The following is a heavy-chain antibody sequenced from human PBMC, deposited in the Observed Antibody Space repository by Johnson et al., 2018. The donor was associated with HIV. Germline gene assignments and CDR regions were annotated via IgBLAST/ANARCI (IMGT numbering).Heavy chain of an antibody. V-gene: IGHV3-20*04. J-gene: IGHJ3*02. CDR3: ARFENTLSNAFDI. CDR2: LNWNGGST. Sequence: VQLVESGGAVVRPGGSLRLSCVGSGFRFEDYGMNWVRQTPGKGLEWVSTLNWNGGSTGYADSVKGRFTISRDNAKNSLYLQMNSLRAEDTALYYCARFENTLSNAFDIWGQGTMVTVSS. D-gene: IGHD3-10*01. CDR1: GFRFEDYG.